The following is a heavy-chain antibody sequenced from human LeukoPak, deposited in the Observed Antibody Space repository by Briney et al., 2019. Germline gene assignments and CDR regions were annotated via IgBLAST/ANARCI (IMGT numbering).Heavy chain of an antibody. V-gene: IGHV1-2*02. CDR3: AKTPDTASYYYYYYMDV. J-gene: IGHJ6*03. CDR1: GYTFTGYY. D-gene: IGHD5-18*01. Sequence: ASVKVSCKASGYTFTGYYMHLVRQAPGQGLEWMGWINPNSGGTNYAQKFQGRVTMTRDTSISTAYMELSRLRSDDTAVYYCAKTPDTASYYYYYYMDVWGKGTTVTVSS. CDR2: INPNSGGT.